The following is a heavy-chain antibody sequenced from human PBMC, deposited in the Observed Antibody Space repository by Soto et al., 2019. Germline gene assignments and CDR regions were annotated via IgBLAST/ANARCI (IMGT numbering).Heavy chain of an antibody. V-gene: IGHV3-23*01. CDR3: AKGSSASARESPGS. D-gene: IGHD3-10*01. CDR1: GFTFNNYA. CDR2: ISGSGDST. J-gene: IGHJ5*02. Sequence: EVQLLESGGGLVQPGGSLRLACAASGFTFNNYAMTWVSQAPGRGLEWVSAISGSGDSTFYADSLKGRFTISRDNSKDTLFLRMNSLRADDTAVYYCAKGSSASARESPGSWGQGTLVTVSS.